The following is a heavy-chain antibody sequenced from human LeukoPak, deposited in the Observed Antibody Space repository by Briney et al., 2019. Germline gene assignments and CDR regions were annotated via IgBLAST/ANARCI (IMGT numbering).Heavy chain of an antibody. J-gene: IGHJ4*02. D-gene: IGHD3-3*01. V-gene: IGHV4-30-2*01. CDR1: GGSISSGGYS. CDR3: ARSTIFGVAYYFDY. CDR2: IYHSGST. Sequence: SETLSLTCAASGGSISSGGYSWSWIRQPPGKGLEWIGYIYHSGSTYYNPSLKSRVTISVDRSKNQFSLKLSSVTAADTAVYYCARSTIFGVAYYFDYWGQGTPVTVSS.